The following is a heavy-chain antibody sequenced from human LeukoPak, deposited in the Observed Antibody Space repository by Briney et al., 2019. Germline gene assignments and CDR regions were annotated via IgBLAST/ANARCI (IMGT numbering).Heavy chain of an antibody. Sequence: GRSLRLSCAASGFTFSSYGMHWVRQAPGKGLEWVAVIWYDGSNKYYADPVKGRFTISRDNSKNTLYLQMNSLRAEDTAVYYCARADESTIHFDYWGQGTLVTVSS. D-gene: IGHD5-24*01. CDR1: GFTFSSYG. V-gene: IGHV3-33*01. CDR3: ARADESTIHFDY. J-gene: IGHJ4*02. CDR2: IWYDGSNK.